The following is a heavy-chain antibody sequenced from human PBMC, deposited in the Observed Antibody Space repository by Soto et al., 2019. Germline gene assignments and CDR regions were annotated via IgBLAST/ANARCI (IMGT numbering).Heavy chain of an antibody. V-gene: IGHV3-30-3*01. J-gene: IGHJ6*02. CDR2: ISYDGSNK. Sequence: GGSLRLSCAASGFTFSSYAMHWVRQAPGKGLEWVAVISYDGSNKYYADSVKGRFTISRDNSKNTLYLQMNSLRAEDTAVYYCAREPTAIEGTYYYYGMDVWGQGTTVTVSS. CDR1: GFTFSSYA. CDR3: AREPTAIEGTYYYYGMDV.